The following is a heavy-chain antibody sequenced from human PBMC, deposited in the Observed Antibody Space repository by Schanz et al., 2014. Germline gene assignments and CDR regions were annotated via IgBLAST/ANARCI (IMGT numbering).Heavy chain of an antibody. CDR1: GGTFSSYT. J-gene: IGHJ3*02. CDR3: ARGTMPGTFDI. CDR2: FIPILDVG. V-gene: IGHV1-69*02. Sequence: VQLEQSGAEVKKPGSSVKVSCKASGGTFSSYTISWVRQARGQGLEWVGRFIPILDVGNYAQQFQGRVTFTADKSTSTAYMELSSLRYEDTALYYCARGTMPGTFDIWGQGTMVTDSS. D-gene: IGHD2-2*01.